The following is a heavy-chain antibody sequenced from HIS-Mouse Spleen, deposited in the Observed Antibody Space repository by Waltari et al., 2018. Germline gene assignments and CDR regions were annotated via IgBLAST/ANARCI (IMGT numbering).Heavy chain of an antibody. D-gene: IGHD6-13*01. CDR3: AREIPYSSSWYDWYFDL. CDR1: GCSISSSSYY. J-gene: IGHJ2*01. V-gene: IGHV4-39*07. CDR2: IYYSGRT. Sequence: QLQLQESGPGLVKPSETLSLTCTVSGCSISSSSYYWGWIRHPPGKGLEWIGSIYYSGRTYYNPSLKSRVTISVDTSKNQFSLKLSSVTAADTAVYYCAREIPYSSSWYDWYFDLWGRGTLVTVSS.